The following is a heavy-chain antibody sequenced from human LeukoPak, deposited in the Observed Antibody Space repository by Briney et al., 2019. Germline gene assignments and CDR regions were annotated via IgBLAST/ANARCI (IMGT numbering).Heavy chain of an antibody. V-gene: IGHV1-2*02. CDR3: ARDFRAAMVSDWFDP. D-gene: IGHD5-18*01. J-gene: IGHJ5*02. Sequence: ASVKVSCKASGYTFTGYYMNWVRQAPGQGLEWMGWINPNSGGTNYAQKFQGRVTMTRDTSISTAYMELSRLRSDDTAVYYCARDFRAAMVSDWFDPGGKGTLVTVSS. CDR2: INPNSGGT. CDR1: GYTFTGYY.